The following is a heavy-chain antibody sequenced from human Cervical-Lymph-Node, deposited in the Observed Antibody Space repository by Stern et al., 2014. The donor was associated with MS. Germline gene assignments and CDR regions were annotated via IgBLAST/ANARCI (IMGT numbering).Heavy chain of an antibody. CDR2: INSDGSST. Sequence: VQLVQSGGGLVQPGGSLRLSCAASGFTFSSYWMHWVRQAPGKGPGWVSRINSDGSSTSYADSVKGRFTISRDNAKNTLYLQMNSLRAEDTAVYYCARVAAAGKRYYFDYWGQGTLVTVSS. V-gene: IGHV3-74*02. D-gene: IGHD6-13*01. CDR1: GFTFSSYW. CDR3: ARVAAAGKRYYFDY. J-gene: IGHJ4*02.